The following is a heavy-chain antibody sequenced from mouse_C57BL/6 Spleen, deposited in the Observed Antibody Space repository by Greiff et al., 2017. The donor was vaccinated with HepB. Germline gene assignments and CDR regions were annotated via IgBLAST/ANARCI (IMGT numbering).Heavy chain of an antibody. CDR3: ARHGDYYGSSYGDWYFDV. CDR1: GFTFSSYG. Sequence: EVKLQESGGDLVKPGGSLKLSCAASGFTFSSYGMSWVRQTPDKRLEWVATISSGGSYTYYPDSVKGRFTISRDNAKNTLYLQMSSLKSEDTAMYYCARHGDYYGSSYGDWYFDVWGTGTTVTVSS. CDR2: ISSGGSYT. D-gene: IGHD1-1*01. J-gene: IGHJ1*03. V-gene: IGHV5-6*01.